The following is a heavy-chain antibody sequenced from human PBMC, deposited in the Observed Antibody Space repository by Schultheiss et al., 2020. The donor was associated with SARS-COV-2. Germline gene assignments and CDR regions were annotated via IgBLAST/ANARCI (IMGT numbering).Heavy chain of an antibody. J-gene: IGHJ4*02. D-gene: IGHD4-11*01. Sequence: GGSLRLSCAASGFTFSSYEMNWVRQAPGKGLEWVSYISSSGSTIYYADSVKGRFTISRDNAKNSLYLQMNSLRAEDTAVYYCATRSYSNLYFDYWGQGTLVTVSS. V-gene: IGHV3-48*03. CDR2: ISSSGSTI. CDR3: ATRSYSNLYFDY. CDR1: GFTFSSYE.